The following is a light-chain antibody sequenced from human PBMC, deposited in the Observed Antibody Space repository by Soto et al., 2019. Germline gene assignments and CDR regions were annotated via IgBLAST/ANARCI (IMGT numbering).Light chain of an antibody. Sequence: QSALTQPASMSGSPGQSISISCTGTSGDVGNNNYVSWYQHNPGRAPKVMICDVTNRPSGVSNRFSGSKSGNTASLTISGFQAEDEADYYCSSFTGSSYVFGTGTKLTVL. V-gene: IGLV2-14*03. CDR3: SSFTGSSYV. CDR1: SGDVGNNNY. J-gene: IGLJ1*01. CDR2: DVT.